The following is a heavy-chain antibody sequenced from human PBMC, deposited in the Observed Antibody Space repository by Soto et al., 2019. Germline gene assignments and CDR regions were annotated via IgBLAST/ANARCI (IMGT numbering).Heavy chain of an antibody. D-gene: IGHD2-15*01. V-gene: IGHV3-33*01. CDR2: IWYDGSNK. CDR1: GFTFSNYG. Sequence: GGSLRLSCAASGFTFSNYGMHWVRQAPGKGLESVAVIWYDGSNKYYADSVKGRFTISRDNSKNTMYLQVNSLRAEDTAVYYCARDYSRYYGMDVWGQGTTVTVSS. CDR3: ARDYSRYYGMDV. J-gene: IGHJ6*02.